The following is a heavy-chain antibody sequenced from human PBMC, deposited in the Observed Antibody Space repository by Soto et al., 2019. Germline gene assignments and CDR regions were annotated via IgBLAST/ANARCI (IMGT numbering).Heavy chain of an antibody. V-gene: IGHV4-59*01. CDR2: IYYSGST. Sequence: SETLSLTGTVSGASISIYYWSWIRQPPGKGLEWIGYIYYSGSTNYNPSLKSRVTISVDTSKNQFSLKLSSVTAADTAVYYCARGPGGYPYYFDYWGQGTLVTVS. D-gene: IGHD5-12*01. CDR3: ARGPGGYPYYFDY. J-gene: IGHJ4*02. CDR1: GASISIYY.